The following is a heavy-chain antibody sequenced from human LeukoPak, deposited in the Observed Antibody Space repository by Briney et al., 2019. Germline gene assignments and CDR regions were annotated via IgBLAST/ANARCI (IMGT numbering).Heavy chain of an antibody. CDR1: GFTFSTYA. D-gene: IGHD5-18*01. V-gene: IGHV3-74*01. CDR3: ATGYTSPYSWDS. J-gene: IGHJ5*01. Sequence: GGSLRLSCAASGFTFSTYAMHWVRQAPGKGLVWVSTVSPDGSSTKYADSVKGRFTISRDNARSTLYLQMNSLRAEDMAVYYCATGYTSPYSWDSWGQGTLVTVSS. CDR2: VSPDGSST.